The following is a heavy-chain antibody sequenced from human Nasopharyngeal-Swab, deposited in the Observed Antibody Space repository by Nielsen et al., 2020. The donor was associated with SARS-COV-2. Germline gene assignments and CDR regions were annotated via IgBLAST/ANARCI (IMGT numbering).Heavy chain of an antibody. J-gene: IGHJ6*03. CDR1: GYTFTSHG. CDR3: AREIFGVANYYYYYMDV. D-gene: IGHD3-3*01. Sequence: ASVTVSCQASGYTFTSHGISWVRQAPGQGLEWMGWISAYNGNTNYAQKLQGRVTMTTATSTSTAYMELRSLRSDDTAVYYCAREIFGVANYYYYYMDVWGKGTTVTVSS. V-gene: IGHV1-18*01. CDR2: ISAYNGNT.